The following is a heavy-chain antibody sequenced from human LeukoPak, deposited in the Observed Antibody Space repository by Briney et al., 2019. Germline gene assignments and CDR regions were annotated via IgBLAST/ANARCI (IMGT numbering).Heavy chain of an antibody. CDR1: GFTFSSYG. CDR2: ISGSGGST. Sequence: PGGTLRLSCAASGFTFSSYGMSWVRQAPGKGLEWVSAISGSGGSTYYADSVKGRFTISRDNSKNTLYLQMNSLRAEDTAVYYCAKDRNIVVVPARSTDWFDPWGQGTLVTVSS. D-gene: IGHD2-2*01. CDR3: AKDRNIVVVPARSTDWFDP. J-gene: IGHJ5*02. V-gene: IGHV3-23*01.